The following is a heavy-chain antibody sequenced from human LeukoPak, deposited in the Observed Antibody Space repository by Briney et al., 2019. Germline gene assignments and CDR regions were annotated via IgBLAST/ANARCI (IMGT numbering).Heavy chain of an antibody. CDR1: DGSISSYY. Sequence: SETLSLTCTVSDGSISSYYWSWIRQPPGKGLEWIGYIYYSGSTNYNPSLKSRVTISVDTSKNQFSLKLSSVTAADTAVYYCARARMATIDGDAFDIWGQGTTVTISS. CDR3: ARARMATIDGDAFDI. CDR2: IYYSGST. D-gene: IGHD5-24*01. J-gene: IGHJ3*02. V-gene: IGHV4-59*01.